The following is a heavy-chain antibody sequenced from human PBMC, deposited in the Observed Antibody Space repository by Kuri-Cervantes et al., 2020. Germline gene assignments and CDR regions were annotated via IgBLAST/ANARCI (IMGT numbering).Heavy chain of an antibody. V-gene: IGHV4-39*07. J-gene: IGHJ6*03. CDR1: GGSISSSIYY. CDR3: ARGQVVVPAAMAWRYYYYYMDV. Sequence: SETLSLTCSVSGGSISSSIYYWGWIRQPPGMGLEWIGSTFYRGATNYNPSLKSRVTISVDTSKNQFSLKLSSVTAADTAVYYCARGQVVVPAAMAWRYYYYYMDVWGKGTTVTVSS. CDR2: TFYRGAT. D-gene: IGHD2-2*01.